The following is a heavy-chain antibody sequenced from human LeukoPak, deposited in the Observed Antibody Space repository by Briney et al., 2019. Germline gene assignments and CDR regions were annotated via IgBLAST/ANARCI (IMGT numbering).Heavy chain of an antibody. CDR1: GYTFTSYA. J-gene: IGHJ4*02. CDR2: INTNTGNP. V-gene: IGHV7-4-1*01. Sequence: GASVKVSCKASGYTFTSYAMNWVRQAPGQGLEWMGWINTNTGNPTYAQGFTGRFVFSLDTSVSTAYLQICSLKAEDTAVHYCARGGRYCSSTSCYRSRPYGYWGQGTLVAVSS. CDR3: ARGGRYCSSTSCYRSRPYGY. D-gene: IGHD2-2*01.